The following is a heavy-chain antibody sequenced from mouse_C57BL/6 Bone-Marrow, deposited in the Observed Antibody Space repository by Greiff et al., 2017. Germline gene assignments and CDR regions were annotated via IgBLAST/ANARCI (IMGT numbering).Heavy chain of an antibody. Sequence: QVQLQQPGTELVKPGASVKLSCKASGYTFTSYWMHWVKQRPGQGLEWIGNINPSNGGTKYNEKFKSKATLTVDKSSSTAYMQLSSLTSEDSAVYYCAIFPISYGNYLDAMDYWGQGTSVTVSS. CDR3: AIFPISYGNYLDAMDY. D-gene: IGHD2-1*01. J-gene: IGHJ4*01. CDR2: INPSNGGT. CDR1: GYTFTSYW. V-gene: IGHV1-53*01.